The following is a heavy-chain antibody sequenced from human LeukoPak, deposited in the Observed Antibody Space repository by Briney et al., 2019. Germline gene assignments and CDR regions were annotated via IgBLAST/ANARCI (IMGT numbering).Heavy chain of an antibody. Sequence: GGSLRLSCAASGFTFSSYSMNWVRQAPGKGLEWVSYISSSSSTIYYADSVKGRFTISRDNAKNSLYLQMDSLRAEDTAVYYCARGGIITSYAFEIWGQGTMVTVSS. V-gene: IGHV3-48*04. J-gene: IGHJ3*02. CDR1: GFTFSSYS. CDR2: ISSSSSTI. D-gene: IGHD1-26*01. CDR3: ARGGIITSYAFEI.